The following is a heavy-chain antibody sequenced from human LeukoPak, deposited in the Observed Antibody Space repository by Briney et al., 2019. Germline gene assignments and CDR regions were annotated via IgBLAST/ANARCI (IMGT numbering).Heavy chain of an antibody. CDR3: ATDRYDVVTK. CDR1: GCTLLQLS. Sequence: AAVKDFGQVCGCTLLQLSMHWLRPAAGREVEGMGGFDPKDGATIYAPNFQGRFTMTDETSTHTAFMELTSLTYEDTAVYYCATDRYDVVTKWGQGGLVIVSS. J-gene: IGHJ4*02. D-gene: IGHD3-9*01. V-gene: IGHV1-24*01. CDR2: FDPKDGAT.